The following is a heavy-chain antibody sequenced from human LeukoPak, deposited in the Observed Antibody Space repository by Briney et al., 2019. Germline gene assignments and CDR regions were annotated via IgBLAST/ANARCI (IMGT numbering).Heavy chain of an antibody. CDR2: ITTGGPNT. CDR1: GFTFSSYS. Sequence: PGGSLRLSCAASGFTFSSYSMNWVRQAPGKGLKWVSTITTGGPNTYYADSVKGRLTVSRDDSKNTLYLQMNSLRAGDTAVYYCAKDGGLWVSAHWGDSWGRGTLVTVSS. D-gene: IGHD7-27*01. J-gene: IGHJ4*02. V-gene: IGHV3-23*01. CDR3: AKDGGLWVSAHWGDS.